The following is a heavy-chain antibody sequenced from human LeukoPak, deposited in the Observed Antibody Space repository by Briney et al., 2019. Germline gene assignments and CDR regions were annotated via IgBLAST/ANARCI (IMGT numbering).Heavy chain of an antibody. D-gene: IGHD4-23*01. CDR1: RFTFTGYG. CDR3: AKDKNYGGKAAFDI. CDR2: IRFDGSNK. Sequence: AGGSLRLSCATSRFTFTGYGMHWVRQAPGKGLEWVAFIRFDGSNKYYADSVEGRFTISRDNSKNTLYLQMNSLRAEDTAVYYCAKDKNYGGKAAFDIWGQGTMVTVSS. V-gene: IGHV3-30*02. J-gene: IGHJ3*02.